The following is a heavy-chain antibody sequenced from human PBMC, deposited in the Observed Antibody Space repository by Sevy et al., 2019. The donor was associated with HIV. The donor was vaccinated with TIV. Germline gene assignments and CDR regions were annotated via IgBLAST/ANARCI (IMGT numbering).Heavy chain of an antibody. V-gene: IGHV1-18*01. Sequence: ASVNVSCKASGYTFTSYGISWVRQAPGQGLEWMGWISAYNGNTNYSQKLQGRVTMTTDTSTSTAYMELRSLRSDDTAVYYCARDFRLRYFDWSLYYYYGMDVWGQGTTVTVSS. D-gene: IGHD3-9*01. CDR3: ARDFRLRYFDWSLYYYYGMDV. J-gene: IGHJ6*02. CDR2: ISAYNGNT. CDR1: GYTFTSYG.